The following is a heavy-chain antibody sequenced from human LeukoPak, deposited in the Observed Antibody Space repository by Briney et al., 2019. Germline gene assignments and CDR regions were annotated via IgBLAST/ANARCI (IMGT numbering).Heavy chain of an antibody. J-gene: IGHJ4*02. D-gene: IGHD1-26*01. CDR2: IRGSGGST. Sequence: GGTLRLSCAASGFTFSSYGMSWVRQAPGKGLEWVSGIRGSGGSTYYADSVKGRFTISRDSSKNTLYLQMSSLRAEDTAIFYCAKSVGGNTYFFDYWGQGTLVTVSP. CDR3: AKSVGGNTYFFDY. V-gene: IGHV3-23*01. CDR1: GFTFSSYG.